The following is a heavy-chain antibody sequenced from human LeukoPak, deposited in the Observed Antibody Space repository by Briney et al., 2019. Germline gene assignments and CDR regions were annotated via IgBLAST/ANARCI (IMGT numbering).Heavy chain of an antibody. CDR1: GGTFSSYA. CDR2: IIPIFGTA. Sequence: SVKVSCKASGGTFSSYAISWVRQAPGQGLEWMGGIIPIFGTANYAQKFQGRVTITANESTSTAYMELSSLRSEDTAVYYCASVYCSGGSCYSYYYYGMDVWGKGTTVTVSS. V-gene: IGHV1-69*13. J-gene: IGHJ6*04. D-gene: IGHD2-15*01. CDR3: ASVYCSGGSCYSYYYYGMDV.